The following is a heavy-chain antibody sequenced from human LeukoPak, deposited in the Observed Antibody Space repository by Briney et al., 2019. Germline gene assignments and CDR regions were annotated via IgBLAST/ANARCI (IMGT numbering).Heavy chain of an antibody. V-gene: IGHV4-30-2*01. CDR3: ARGHTHDSSGYYRDY. CDR1: GGSISSGGYS. CDR2: IYHSGGT. D-gene: IGHD3-22*01. J-gene: IGHJ4*02. Sequence: SETLSLTCAVSGGSISSGGYSWSWIRQPPGKGLEWIGHIYHSGGTYYNPSLKSRVTISVDTSKNQFSLKLSSVTAADTAVYYCARGHTHDSSGYYRDYWGQGTLVTVSS.